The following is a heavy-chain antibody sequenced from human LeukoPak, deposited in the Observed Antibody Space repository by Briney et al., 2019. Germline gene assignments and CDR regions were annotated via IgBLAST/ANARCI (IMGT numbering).Heavy chain of an antibody. V-gene: IGHV1-46*01. CDR1: GYTFTSYY. Sequence: ASVKVSCKASGYTFTSYYTHWVRQAPGQGLEWMGIINPSGGSTSYAQKFQGRVTMTRDMSTSTVYMELSSLRSEDTAVYYCARDGADYYDSSWHAFDIWGQGTMVTVSS. J-gene: IGHJ3*02. D-gene: IGHD3-22*01. CDR2: INPSGGST. CDR3: ARDGADYYDSSWHAFDI.